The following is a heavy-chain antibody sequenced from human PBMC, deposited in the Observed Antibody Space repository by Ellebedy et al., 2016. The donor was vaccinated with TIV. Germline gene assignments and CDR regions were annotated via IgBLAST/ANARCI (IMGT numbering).Heavy chain of an antibody. D-gene: IGHD4-17*01. CDR3: ARRGSYGDYAVQINSWFDT. CDR2: IYQDGGVQ. V-gene: IGHV3-7*01. J-gene: IGHJ5*02. Sequence: GESLKISCAASGFSFHSYWMSWVRQAPGKGLEWVANIYQDGGVQYYVDSVKGRFTISRDNADNSLSLQMNSLRAEDTAVYYCARRGSYGDYAVQINSWFDTWGRGTLVAVSS. CDR1: GFSFHSYW.